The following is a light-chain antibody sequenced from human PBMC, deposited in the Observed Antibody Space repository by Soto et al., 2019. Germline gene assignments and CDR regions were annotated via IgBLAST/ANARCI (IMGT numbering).Light chain of an antibody. J-gene: IGLJ2*01. CDR2: VNNDGTH. CDR3: QTWGSGIQV. Sequence: QPVLTQSPSASASPGASVKLTCTLSSRHSTYAIAWHQHQADRGPRFLMKVNNDGTHIKGDGIPYRFSGSSSGAERYLTISSLQSEDEADYYCQTWGSGIQVFGGGTQLTVL. V-gene: IGLV4-69*01. CDR1: SRHSTYA.